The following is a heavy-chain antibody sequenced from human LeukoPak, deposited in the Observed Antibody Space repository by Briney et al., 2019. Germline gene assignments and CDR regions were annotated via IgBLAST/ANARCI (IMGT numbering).Heavy chain of an antibody. D-gene: IGHD4-23*01. J-gene: IGHJ4*02. V-gene: IGHV4-39*01. CDR3: ARLRVQNYGGNWGFDY. Sequence: SETLSLTCTVSGGSISSSSYYWDWIRQPPGKGLEWIGSVYYSGSTYYNPSLKSRVTISIDTSKNQFSLKLSSVTAADTAVYYCARLRVQNYGGNWGFDYWGQGTLVTVSS. CDR2: VYYSGST. CDR1: GGSISSSSYY.